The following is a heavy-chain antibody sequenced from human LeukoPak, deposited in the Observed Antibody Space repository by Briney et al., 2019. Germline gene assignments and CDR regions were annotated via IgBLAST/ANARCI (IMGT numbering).Heavy chain of an antibody. CDR2: ISSSGSGGNT. CDR3: ARGSGYNYGFPDY. CDR1: GVTLSSYA. J-gene: IGHJ4*02. Sequence: GGSLRLSCAASGVTLSSYAMSWARQAPGKGLEWVSGISSSGSGGNTYYADSVKGRFTISRDSSKNTLYLQMNSLRAEDTAVYYCARGSGYNYGFPDYWGQGTLVTVSS. D-gene: IGHD5-18*01. V-gene: IGHV3-23*01.